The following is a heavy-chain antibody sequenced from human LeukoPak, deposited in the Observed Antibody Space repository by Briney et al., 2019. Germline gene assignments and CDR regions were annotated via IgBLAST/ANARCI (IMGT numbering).Heavy chain of an antibody. Sequence: SETLSLTCTVSGDSITTTNCHWDWIRQPPGEGLEWIGSIHHSGSTYFNPSLKRRVSISVDTSKSQFSLRLSSVTAADTAVYYCARHPLRLGMDVWGQGTTVIVSS. CDR1: GDSITTTNCH. CDR3: ARHPLRLGMDV. CDR2: IHHSGST. D-gene: IGHD3-3*01. V-gene: IGHV4-39*01. J-gene: IGHJ6*02.